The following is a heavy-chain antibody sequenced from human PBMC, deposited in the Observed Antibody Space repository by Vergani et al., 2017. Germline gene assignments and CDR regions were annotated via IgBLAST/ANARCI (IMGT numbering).Heavy chain of an antibody. CDR1: GFTFSSYA. D-gene: IGHD3-10*01. Sequence: EVQLVESGGGLVQPGGSLRLSCAASGFTFSSYAMHWVRQAPGKGLEYVSAISSNGGSTYYANSVKGRFTISRDNSKNTRYLQMGSLRAEDMAVYYCSRVSRGLFDYWGQGTLVTVSS. CDR3: SRVSRGLFDY. V-gene: IGHV3-64*01. J-gene: IGHJ4*02. CDR2: ISSNGGST.